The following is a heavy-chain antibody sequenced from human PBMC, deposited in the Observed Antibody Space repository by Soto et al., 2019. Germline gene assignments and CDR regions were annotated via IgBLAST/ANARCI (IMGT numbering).Heavy chain of an antibody. J-gene: IGHJ4*02. CDR2: IIPIFGTA. Sequence: SVKVSCKASGATFSSYAISWVRQAPGQGLEWMGGIIPIFGTANYAQKFQGRVTITADESTSTAYMELSSLRSEDTAVYYCAREEGCSGGSCVRGLGYCCKGTLRTVSS. D-gene: IGHD2-15*01. CDR3: AREEGCSGGSCVRGLGY. V-gene: IGHV1-69*13. CDR1: GATFSSYA.